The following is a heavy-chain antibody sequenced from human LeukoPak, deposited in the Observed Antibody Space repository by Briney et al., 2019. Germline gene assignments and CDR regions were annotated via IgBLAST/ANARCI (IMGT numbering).Heavy chain of an antibody. J-gene: IGHJ3*02. CDR2: IYHSGST. V-gene: IGHV4-4*02. Sequence: SETLSLTCAVSGGSISSSNWWRGVRQPPGKGREGIGEIYHSGSTNYNPSLKSRVTISVDKSKNQFSLKLSSVTAADTAVYYCARVGRYCSSTSCYTPLGRKKNAFDIWGQGTMVTVSS. CDR3: ARVGRYCSSTSCYTPLGRKKNAFDI. CDR1: GGSISSSNW. D-gene: IGHD2-2*02.